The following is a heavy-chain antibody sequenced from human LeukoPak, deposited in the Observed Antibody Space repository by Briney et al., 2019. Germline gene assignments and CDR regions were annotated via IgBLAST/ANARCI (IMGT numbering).Heavy chain of an antibody. V-gene: IGHV3-23*01. CDR3: AKDDHGGSGWRDYFDQ. CDR2: IGGGGTP. J-gene: IGHJ4*02. Sequence: PGGSLRLSCAASGFTFGSYDMSWVRQAPGRGLEWVSAIGGGGTPYYAASVKGRFTISRDNSKNTLYLQMNSLRAEDTAVYYCAKDDHGGSGWRDYFDQWGQGTLVTVSS. D-gene: IGHD6-19*01. CDR1: GFTFGSYD.